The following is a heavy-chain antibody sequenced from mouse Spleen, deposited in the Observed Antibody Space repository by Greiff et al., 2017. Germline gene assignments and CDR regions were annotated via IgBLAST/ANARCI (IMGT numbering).Heavy chain of an antibody. D-gene: IGHD4-1*01. J-gene: IGHJ2*01. V-gene: IGHV5-4*01. CDR2: ISDGGSYT. Sequence: EVQGVESGGGLVKPGGSLKLSCAASGFTFSSYAMSWVRQTPEKRLEWVATISDGGSYTYYPDNVKGRFTISRDNAKNNLYLQMSHLKSEDTAMYYCASANWDYFDYWGQGTTLTVSS. CDR3: ASANWDYFDY. CDR1: GFTFSSYA.